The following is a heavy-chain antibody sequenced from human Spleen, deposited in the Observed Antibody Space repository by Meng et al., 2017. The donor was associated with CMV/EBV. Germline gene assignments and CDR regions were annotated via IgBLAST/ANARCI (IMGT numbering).Heavy chain of an antibody. Sequence: SETLSLTCAISGDSVSSKSAAWNWIRQSPSRGLEWLGRKYYRSKWYSEYAVSLRGRIIINPETSKNQFSLQLNSVTPQDTAVYYCTRDVLGGFDPWGQGTLVTVSS. CDR3: TRDVLGGFDP. CDR2: KYYRSKWYS. CDR1: GDSVSSKSAA. D-gene: IGHD3-16*01. J-gene: IGHJ5*02. V-gene: IGHV6-1*01.